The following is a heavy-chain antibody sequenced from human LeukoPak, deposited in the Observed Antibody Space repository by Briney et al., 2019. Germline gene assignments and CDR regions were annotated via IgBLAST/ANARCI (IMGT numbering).Heavy chain of an antibody. CDR3: ARDVGYYYDGSGIY. CDR2: IHSGGNT. CDR1: GFTFSSYA. J-gene: IGHJ4*02. D-gene: IGHD3-22*01. V-gene: IGHV3-23*01. Sequence: PGGSLRLSCAASGFTFSSYAMSWVRQAPGKGLEWVSIIHSGGNTYYADSVKGRFTISRDNSKNTLYLQMNSLRAEDTAVYYCARDVGYYYDGSGIYWGQGTLVTVSS.